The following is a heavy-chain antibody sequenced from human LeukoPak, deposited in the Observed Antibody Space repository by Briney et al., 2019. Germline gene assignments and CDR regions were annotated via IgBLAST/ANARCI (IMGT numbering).Heavy chain of an antibody. Sequence: GGSLRLSCAASGFTFSSYGMHWVRQAPGKGLEWVAFIRYDGSNKYYADSVKGRFTISRDNSKNSLYLQMNSLRTEDTALYYCAKGYFYYYYMDVWGKGTTVTVSS. CDR2: IRYDGSNK. V-gene: IGHV3-30*02. J-gene: IGHJ6*03. CDR3: AKGYFYYYYMDV. D-gene: IGHD1-14*01. CDR1: GFTFSSYG.